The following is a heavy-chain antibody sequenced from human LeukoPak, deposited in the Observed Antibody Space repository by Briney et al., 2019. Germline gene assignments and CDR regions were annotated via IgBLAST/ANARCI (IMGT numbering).Heavy chain of an antibody. CDR1: GYTLTELS. J-gene: IGHJ4*02. CDR2: INPNSGGT. D-gene: IGHD5-24*01. Sequence: ASVKVSCKVSGYTLTELSMHWVRQAPGQGLEWMGWINPNSGGTNYAQKFQGRVTMTRDTSISTAYMELSRLRSDDTAVYYCARVRRDGYNSAFDYWGQGTLVTVSS. V-gene: IGHV1-2*02. CDR3: ARVRRDGYNSAFDY.